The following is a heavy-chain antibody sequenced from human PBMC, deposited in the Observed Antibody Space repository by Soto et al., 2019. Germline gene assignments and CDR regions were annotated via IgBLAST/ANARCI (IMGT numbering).Heavy chain of an antibody. CDR1: GGTFSSYA. J-gene: IGHJ4*02. CDR2: IIPIFGTA. D-gene: IGHD1-26*01. V-gene: IGHV1-69*13. Sequence: SVKVSCKASGGTFSSYAISWVRQAPGQGLEWMGGIIPIFGTANYAQKFQGRVTITADESTSTAYMELSSLRSEDTAVYYCAREGDSGSYKTSDYWGQGTLVTVSS. CDR3: AREGDSGSYKTSDY.